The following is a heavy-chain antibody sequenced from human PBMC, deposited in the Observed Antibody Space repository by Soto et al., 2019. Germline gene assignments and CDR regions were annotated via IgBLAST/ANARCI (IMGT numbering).Heavy chain of an antibody. CDR1: GFTFNSYA. D-gene: IGHD3-10*01. CDR3: VRGRYGSEIH. CDR2: ISGSGGST. Sequence: GGSLRLSCAASGFTFNSYAMSWVRQAPGKGLEWVSAISGSGGSTYYADSVKGRFTISRDNSKNTLYLQMNSLRAEDTAVYYCVRGRYGSEIHWGQGTKVTVSS. V-gene: IGHV3-23*01. J-gene: IGHJ4*02.